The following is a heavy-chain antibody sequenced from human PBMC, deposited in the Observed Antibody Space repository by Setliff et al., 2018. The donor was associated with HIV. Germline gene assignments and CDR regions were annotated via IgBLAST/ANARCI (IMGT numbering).Heavy chain of an antibody. CDR2: IFPGDSDT. CDR3: AGLRGDYVGQYYYYMDV. V-gene: IGHV5-51*01. Sequence: GESLTISCKGPGYNFNTDWIAWVRQKPGKGLEWMGSIFPGDSDTKYSPSFEGQVTISADKSISTAYLKWSRLRASDTGIYYCAGLRGDYVGQYYYYMDVWGEGTTVTV. J-gene: IGHJ6*03. D-gene: IGHD4-17*01. CDR1: GYNFNTDW.